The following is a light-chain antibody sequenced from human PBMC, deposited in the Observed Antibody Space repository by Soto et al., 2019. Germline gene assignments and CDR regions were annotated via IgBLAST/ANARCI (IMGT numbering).Light chain of an antibody. CDR2: GAS. CDR1: QAISYN. Sequence: TIMTQSPGTLSVSPGERATISCSASQAISYNVAWYQHFPGQAPRLLIHGASTRANGVPARFSGSGSGTDFTLTITSVQSEDFATYYCQQYNDWPPNYPFGRWTKLEI. V-gene: IGKV3-15*01. J-gene: IGKJ2*01. CDR3: QQYNDWPPNYP.